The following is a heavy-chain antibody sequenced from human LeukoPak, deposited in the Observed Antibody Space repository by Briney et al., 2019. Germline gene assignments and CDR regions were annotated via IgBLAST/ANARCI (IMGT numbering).Heavy chain of an antibody. V-gene: IGHV4-34*01. D-gene: IGHD5-12*01. Sequence: SETLSLTCAVYGGSFSGYYWSWIRQPPGKGLEWIGEINHSGSTNYNPSLKSRVTISVDTSKNQFSLRLSSVTAADTAVYYCARGSRYGGYADYWGQGTLVTVSS. J-gene: IGHJ4*02. CDR2: INHSGST. CDR1: GGSFSGYY. CDR3: ARGSRYGGYADY.